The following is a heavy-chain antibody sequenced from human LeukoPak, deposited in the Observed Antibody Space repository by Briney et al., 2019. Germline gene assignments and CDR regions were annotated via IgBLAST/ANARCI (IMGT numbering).Heavy chain of an antibody. V-gene: IGHV3-13*01. Sequence: GGSLRLSCAASGFSFSSYDMHWVRQASGEGLEWVSAFHTDGGTYYLDSVKGRFTVSREDARNSLYLQMNALRVGDTAVYYCARGSGPGVTTIDSWGQGTLVIVSS. CDR2: FHTDGGT. J-gene: IGHJ4*02. D-gene: IGHD4-17*01. CDR3: ARGSGPGVTTIDS. CDR1: GFSFSSYD.